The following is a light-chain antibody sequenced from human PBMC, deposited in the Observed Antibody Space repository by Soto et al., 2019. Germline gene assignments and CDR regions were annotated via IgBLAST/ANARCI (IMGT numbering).Light chain of an antibody. CDR1: QSISSW. CDR2: DAS. CDR3: QQYNSYPIT. J-gene: IGKJ3*01. Sequence: DIQMTQSPSTLSASVGDIVTITCRASQSISSWLAWYQQKPGKAPKFLIYDASSLESGVPSRFSGSGSGTEFTLTISSLQPDDFATYYCQQYNSYPITFGPGTKVDVK. V-gene: IGKV1-5*01.